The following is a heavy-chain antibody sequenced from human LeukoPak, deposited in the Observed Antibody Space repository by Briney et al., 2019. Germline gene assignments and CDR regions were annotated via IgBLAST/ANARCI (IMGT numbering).Heavy chain of an antibody. CDR1: GFSFSSSW. D-gene: IGHD7-27*01. CDR2: IKPDGSEK. V-gene: IGHV3-7*02. J-gene: IGHJ3*02. Sequence: GGSLRLSCVVSGFSFSSSWMGWVRQTPGRGLEWVATIKPDGSEKYYVDSLKGRFTISRDNAKNSLYLQMNSLRAEDTAVYYCARTSGPRGAFDIWGQGTMVTASS. CDR3: ARTSGPRGAFDI.